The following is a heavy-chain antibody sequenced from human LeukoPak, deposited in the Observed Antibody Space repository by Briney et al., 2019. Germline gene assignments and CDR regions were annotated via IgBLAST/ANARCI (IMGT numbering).Heavy chain of an antibody. CDR2: IWYDGNNK. CDR1: AFTLSAHG. CDR3: ARDEVITFRLFDH. V-gene: IGHV3-33*01. J-gene: IGHJ4*02. Sequence: GGSRRLSCAASAFTLSAHGSHWVRQAPGKGLEWLTVIWYDGNNKYYSGSVKGRFTISRESSKNTLYLEMNSLRDEDTAVYYCARDEVITFRLFDHWGQGTLVTVSS. D-gene: IGHD1-14*01.